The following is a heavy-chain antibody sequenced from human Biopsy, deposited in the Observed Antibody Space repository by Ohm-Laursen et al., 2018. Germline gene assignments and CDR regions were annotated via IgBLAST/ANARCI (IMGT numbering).Heavy chain of an antibody. V-gene: IGHV4-59*11. Sequence: GTLSLTCTVSGGSFTGHYWTWIRQPPGRGLEWIGHISHTGYTSYKSSLKSQVTISLDTSRKHFSLRLTSLAAADTAVYYCARGSNEYGGLYFPHWGQGTLVTVSS. CDR3: ARGSNEYGGLYFPH. D-gene: IGHD4-23*01. CDR1: GGSFTGHY. CDR2: ISHTGYT. J-gene: IGHJ1*01.